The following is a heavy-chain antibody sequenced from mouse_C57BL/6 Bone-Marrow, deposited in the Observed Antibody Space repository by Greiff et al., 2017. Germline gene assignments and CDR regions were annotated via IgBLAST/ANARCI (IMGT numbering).Heavy chain of an antibody. V-gene: IGHV14-4*01. D-gene: IGHD4-1*01. J-gene: IGHJ4*01. Sequence: VQLQQPGAELVKPGASVKLSCKASGYTFTSYWMHWVKQRPEQGLEWIGWIDPENGDTEYASKFQGKATITADTSSNTAYLQLSSLTSEDTAVYYCTLGYAMDYWGQGTSVTVSS. CDR3: TLGYAMDY. CDR2: IDPENGDT. CDR1: GYTFTSYW.